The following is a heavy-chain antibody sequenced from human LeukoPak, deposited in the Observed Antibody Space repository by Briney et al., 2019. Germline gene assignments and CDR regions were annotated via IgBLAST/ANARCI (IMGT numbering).Heavy chain of an antibody. J-gene: IGHJ5*02. CDR2: IKSTTDGGTT. V-gene: IGHV3-15*05. CDR1: GLSFSNAW. D-gene: IGHD6-19*01. Sequence: GGSLRLSCAASGLSFSNAWMSWVRQAPGKGLEWLGRIKSTTDGGTTDYAAPVKGRFSMSRDDSNNTLYLEMNSLKIEDTAVYYCSKNPYGSTSRLDPWGQGTLVTVSS. CDR3: SKNPYGSTSRLDP.